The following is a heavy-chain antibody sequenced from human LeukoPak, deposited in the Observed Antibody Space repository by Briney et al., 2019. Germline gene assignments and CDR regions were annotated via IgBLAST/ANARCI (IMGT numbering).Heavy chain of an antibody. Sequence: PSETLSLTCTVSGGSISSSSYYWGWIRQPPGKGLEWIGSIYYSGSTYYNPSLKSRVTISVDTSKNQFSLKLSSVTAADTAVYYCATPEEGWYFDLWGRGTLVTVSS. CDR2: IYYSGST. J-gene: IGHJ2*01. CDR1: GGSISSSSYY. V-gene: IGHV4-39*01. CDR3: ATPEEGWYFDL.